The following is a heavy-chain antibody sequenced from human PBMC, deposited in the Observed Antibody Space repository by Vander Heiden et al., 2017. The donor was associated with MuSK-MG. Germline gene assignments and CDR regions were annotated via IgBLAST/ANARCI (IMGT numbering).Heavy chain of an antibody. CDR3: ARTDPDYYYGMDV. Sequence: EVQLVQSGAEAKEPGEALKIYCKGFGSSFTSYWIGWVRQMPGKGLEWMGIIYPDDSDTRYGPSFQGQVTISADKSISTAYLQWSSLKASDTAMYYCARTDPDYYYGMDVWGQGTTVTVSS. V-gene: IGHV5-51*03. CDR1: GSSFTSYW. CDR2: IYPDDSDT. J-gene: IGHJ6*02.